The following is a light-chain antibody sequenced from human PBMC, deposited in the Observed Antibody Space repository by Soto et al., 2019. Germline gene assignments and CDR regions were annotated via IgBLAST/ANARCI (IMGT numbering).Light chain of an antibody. CDR3: SSYSTSYTWV. Sequence: QSALTQPASVSGSPGQSITISCTGTSSDIGSQNFVSWHQQRPGKAPKFIIYGVTNRPSGVSNRFSGSKSGNTASLTISGLQAADDADYYCSSYSTSYTWVFGGGTKVTVL. V-gene: IGLV2-14*01. CDR1: SSDIGSQNF. CDR2: GVT. J-gene: IGLJ3*02.